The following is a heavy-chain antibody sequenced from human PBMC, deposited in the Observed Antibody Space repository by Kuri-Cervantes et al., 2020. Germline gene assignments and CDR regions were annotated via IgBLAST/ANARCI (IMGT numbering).Heavy chain of an antibody. D-gene: IGHD6-19*01. V-gene: IGHV3-73*01. CDR2: IRSKANSYAT. J-gene: IGHJ6*02. CDR1: GFTVSSNY. Sequence: GGSLRLSCAASGFTVSSNYMSWVRQASGKGLEWVGRIRSKANSYATAYAASVKGRFTISRDDSKNTAYLQMNSLKTEDTAVYYCTRLQIAVAGTDYYYGMDVWGQGTTVTVSS. CDR3: TRLQIAVAGTDYYYGMDV.